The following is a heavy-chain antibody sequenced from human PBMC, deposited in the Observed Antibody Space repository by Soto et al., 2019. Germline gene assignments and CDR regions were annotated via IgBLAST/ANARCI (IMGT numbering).Heavy chain of an antibody. CDR1: GFTFSSYG. CDR3: ATWKARKDV. J-gene: IGHJ6*02. CDR2: ISYDGSNK. Sequence: GGSLRLSCAASGFTFSSYGMHWVRQAPGKGLEWVAVISYDGSNKYYADSVKGRFTISRDNSKNTLYLQMNSLRAEDTAVYYCATWKARKDVWGQGATVNVSS. D-gene: IGHD1-1*01. V-gene: IGHV3-30*03.